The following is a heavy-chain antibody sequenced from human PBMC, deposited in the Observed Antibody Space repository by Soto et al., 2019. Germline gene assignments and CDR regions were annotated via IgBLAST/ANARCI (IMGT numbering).Heavy chain of an antibody. V-gene: IGHV5-51*01. CDR1: GFGFTSYC. CDR2: IYPADSDT. Sequence: GESLTTSCNGSGFGFTSYCIAWARQMPGKGLEWMGAIYPADSDTRYSPSFQGQVTISADKSTSTAYLQWSSLKPSDNAIYYCGRRKGRNFFDYWGQGTQVTVSS. J-gene: IGHJ4*02. CDR3: GRRKGRNFFDY.